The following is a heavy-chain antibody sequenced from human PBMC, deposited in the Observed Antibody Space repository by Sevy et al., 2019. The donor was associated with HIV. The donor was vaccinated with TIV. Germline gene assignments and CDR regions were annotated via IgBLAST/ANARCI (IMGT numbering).Heavy chain of an antibody. CDR3: ARAGVVGATTAFDI. CDR2: INHSGST. J-gene: IGHJ3*02. Sequence: SETLSLTCAVYGGSFSGYYWSWIRQPPGKGLEWIGEINHSGSTNYNPSLKSRVTISVDTSKNQFSLKLSSVTAADTAVYYCARAGVVGATTAFDIWGQGTMVTV. D-gene: IGHD1-26*01. CDR1: GGSFSGYY. V-gene: IGHV4-34*01.